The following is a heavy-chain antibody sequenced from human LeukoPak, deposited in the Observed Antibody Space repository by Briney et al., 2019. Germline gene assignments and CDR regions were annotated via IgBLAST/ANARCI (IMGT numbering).Heavy chain of an antibody. D-gene: IGHD3-16*01. Sequence: GGSLRLSCAAPGFTFSSYWMHWVRQAPGKGLVWVSRINTDGSTTTYADSVKGRFTISRDNAKNTLYLQMDSLRAEDRAVYYCARDLGACPDYWGQGTLVTVSS. CDR3: ARDLGACPDY. CDR2: INTDGSTT. V-gene: IGHV3-74*01. J-gene: IGHJ4*02. CDR1: GFTFSSYW.